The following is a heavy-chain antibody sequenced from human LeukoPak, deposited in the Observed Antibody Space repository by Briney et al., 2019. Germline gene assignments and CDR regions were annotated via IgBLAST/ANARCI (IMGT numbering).Heavy chain of an antibody. CDR2: IYYSGST. J-gene: IGHJ4*02. Sequence: SETLSLTCTVSGDSISTSSYYWGWIRQPPGKGLEWLGSIYYSGSTYYNPSLKSRVTISVDTSKNQFSLNLYSVTAADTAVFYCARSYYYDYRQIDYWGQGTLVAVSS. V-gene: IGHV4-39*01. D-gene: IGHD3-22*01. CDR1: GDSISTSSYY. CDR3: ARSYYYDYRQIDY.